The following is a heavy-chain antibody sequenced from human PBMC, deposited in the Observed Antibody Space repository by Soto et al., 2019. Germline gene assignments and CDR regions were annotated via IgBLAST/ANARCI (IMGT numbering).Heavy chain of an antibody. CDR1: GGSISSGDYY. Sequence: SETLSLTCTVSGGSISSGDYYWSWIRQPPGKGLEWIGYIHYSGSTYYNPSLKSRVTISVDTSKNQFSLKLSSVTAADTAVYYCARVGSGYRKRDNWFDPWGQGTLVTVSS. V-gene: IGHV4-30-4*01. CDR3: ARVGSGYRKRDNWFDP. J-gene: IGHJ5*02. D-gene: IGHD3-22*01. CDR2: IHYSGST.